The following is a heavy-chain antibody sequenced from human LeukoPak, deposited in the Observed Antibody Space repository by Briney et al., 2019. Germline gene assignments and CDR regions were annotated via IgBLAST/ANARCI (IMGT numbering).Heavy chain of an antibody. Sequence: SGPTLVNPTQPLTLTCTFSGFSLSTSGVGVGWIRQPPVKAVEWLALSYWNDDKRYNPSLKSRLTITKDTSKNQVVLTMTNMDPVDTATYYCAHQYSSSWYRSGYFDYWGQGTLVTVSS. D-gene: IGHD6-13*01. CDR2: SYWNDDK. CDR3: AHQYSSSWYRSGYFDY. V-gene: IGHV2-5*01. CDR1: GFSLSTSGVG. J-gene: IGHJ4*02.